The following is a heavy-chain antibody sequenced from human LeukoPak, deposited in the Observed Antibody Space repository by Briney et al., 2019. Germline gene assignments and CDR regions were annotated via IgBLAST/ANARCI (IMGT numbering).Heavy chain of an antibody. V-gene: IGHV1-46*01. CDR1: GYTFTSYY. CDR2: INPSGGST. Sequence: GASVKVSCKASGYTFTSYYMHWVRQAPGQGLEWMGIINPSGGSTSYAQKFQGRVTMTRDMSTSTVYMELSSLRSDDTAVYYCARDSRITMIRNNWFDPWGQGTLVTVSS. CDR3: ARDSRITMIRNNWFDP. J-gene: IGHJ5*02. D-gene: IGHD3-22*01.